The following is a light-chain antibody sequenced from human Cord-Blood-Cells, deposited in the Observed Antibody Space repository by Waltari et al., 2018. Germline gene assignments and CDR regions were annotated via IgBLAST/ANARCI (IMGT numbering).Light chain of an antibody. CDR2: WAS. CDR1: QSVLYSSNNKNY. Sequence: DIVMTQSPDSLAVSLGERATINCKSSQSVLYSSNNKNYLAWYQQKPGQPPKLLIYWASTRESRVPDRCSGSGSGTDFTLTISRLQAEDVAVYYCQQYYSTPYTFGQGNKLEIK. J-gene: IGKJ2*01. V-gene: IGKV4-1*01. CDR3: QQYYSTPYT.